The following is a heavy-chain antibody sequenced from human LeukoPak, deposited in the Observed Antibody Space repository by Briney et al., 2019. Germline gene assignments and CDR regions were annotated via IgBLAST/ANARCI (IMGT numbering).Heavy chain of an antibody. CDR3: AKDRGGGSQLGDAFDV. CDR1: GFSFDEHA. Sequence: PGRSLKLSCAASGFSFDEHAMHWVRQAPGKGLEWVSGISYSSETIGYVDSVKGRFTISRDNRKKFLYLQMNSLRPEDTALYYCAKDRGGGSQLGDAFDVWGQGTMVRVSS. J-gene: IGHJ3*01. V-gene: IGHV3-9*01. CDR2: ISYSSETI. D-gene: IGHD2-15*01.